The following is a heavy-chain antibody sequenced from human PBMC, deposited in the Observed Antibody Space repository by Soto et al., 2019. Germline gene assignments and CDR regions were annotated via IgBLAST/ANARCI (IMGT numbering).Heavy chain of an antibody. V-gene: IGHV3-23*01. CDR1: GFTFSSYA. D-gene: IGHD4-17*01. Sequence: EVPLLESGGGLVQPGGSLRLSCAASGFTFSSYAMRWVRQAPGKGLEWVSTISSSDSNTYYADSVKGRFTISRDNSKNTLYLQGNSLRAEDTAAYYCAKLDVVTTVEGGFDYWGQGTLVTVSS. J-gene: IGHJ4*02. CDR2: ISSSDSNT. CDR3: AKLDVVTTVEGGFDY.